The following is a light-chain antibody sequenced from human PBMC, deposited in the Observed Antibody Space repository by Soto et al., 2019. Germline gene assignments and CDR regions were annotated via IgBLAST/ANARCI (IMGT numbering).Light chain of an antibody. CDR1: SSDVGGYNY. Sequence: QSALTQPRSVSGSPGQSVTISCTGTSSDVGGYNYVSWYQQHPGKAPKLMIFDVSKRPSGVPDLFSGSKSGNTASLTISGLQAEDDADYYCCSYAGSYVVFGGGTTLTVL. J-gene: IGLJ2*01. V-gene: IGLV2-11*01. CDR2: DVS. CDR3: CSYAGSYVV.